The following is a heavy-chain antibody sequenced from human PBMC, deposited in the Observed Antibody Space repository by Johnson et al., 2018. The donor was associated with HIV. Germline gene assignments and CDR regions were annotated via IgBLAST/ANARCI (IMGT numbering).Heavy chain of an antibody. Sequence: QVQLVEPGGGMFQPGGSLRLSCAASAFTFSSYAMHWVRQAPGKGLEWVALISYDGSNKYYADSVKGRFTISRDNSKKTLYMQMNSLRAEDTAVYYCARGRIRQAYSGNYDDAFDIWGQGTMVTVSS. CDR2: ISYDGSNK. CDR1: AFTFSSYA. D-gene: IGHD1-26*01. V-gene: IGHV3-30-3*01. CDR3: ARGRIRQAYSGNYDDAFDI. J-gene: IGHJ3*02.